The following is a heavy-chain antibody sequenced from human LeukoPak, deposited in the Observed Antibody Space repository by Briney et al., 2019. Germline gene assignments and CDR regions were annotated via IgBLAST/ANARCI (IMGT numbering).Heavy chain of an antibody. CDR2: INGGGGST. CDR3: AKDLVTTLHWYFDL. V-gene: IGHV3-23*01. D-gene: IGHD4-17*01. J-gene: IGHJ2*01. Sequence: PGGSLRLSCAASGFTFSIYAMTWVRQTPGKGLEWVSAINGGGGSTYADSVKGRFTISRDNAKSTLYLQMDSLRAEDTAVYYCAKDLVTTLHWYFDLWGRGILVTVSS. CDR1: GFTFSIYA.